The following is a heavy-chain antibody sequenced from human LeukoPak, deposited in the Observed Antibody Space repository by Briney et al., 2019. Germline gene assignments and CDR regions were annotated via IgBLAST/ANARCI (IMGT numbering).Heavy chain of an antibody. CDR3: VRGITMFQH. Sequence: GGSLRLSCAASGFNFRGSGMHWVRQAPGKGLEWVTFIQYDASQIYYADSVKGRFTISRDNAKNSLYLQMNSLRAEDTALYYCVRGITMFQHWGQGTLVTVSS. D-gene: IGHD3-10*01. CDR1: GFNFRGSG. CDR2: IQYDASQI. V-gene: IGHV3-30*02. J-gene: IGHJ1*01.